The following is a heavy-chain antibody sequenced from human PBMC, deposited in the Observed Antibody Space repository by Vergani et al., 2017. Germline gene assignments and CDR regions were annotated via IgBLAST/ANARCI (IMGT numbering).Heavy chain of an antibody. CDR2: IYTSGST. Sequence: QVQLQESGPGLVKPSQTLTLTCTVSGGSISSGSYYWSWIRQPAGKGLEWIGRIYTSGSTNYNPSLKSRVTISVDTSKNQFPLKLSSVTAADTAVYYCARESPPRDWFDPWGQGTLVTVSS. CDR1: GGSISSGSYY. V-gene: IGHV4-61*02. CDR3: ARESPPRDWFDP. J-gene: IGHJ5*02.